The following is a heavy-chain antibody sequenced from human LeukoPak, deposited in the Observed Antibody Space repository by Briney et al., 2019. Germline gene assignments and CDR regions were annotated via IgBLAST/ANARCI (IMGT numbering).Heavy chain of an antibody. CDR1: GGSISSYY. Sequence: PSETLSLTCTVSGGSISSYYWSWIRQPPGKGLEWIGYIYYSGSTNYNPSLKSRVTISVDTSKNQFSLKLSSVTAADTAVYYCARMESRYLVYYFDHWGQGTLVTVSS. CDR2: IYYSGST. CDR3: ARMESRYLVYYFDH. V-gene: IGHV4-59*01. D-gene: IGHD3-3*01. J-gene: IGHJ4*02.